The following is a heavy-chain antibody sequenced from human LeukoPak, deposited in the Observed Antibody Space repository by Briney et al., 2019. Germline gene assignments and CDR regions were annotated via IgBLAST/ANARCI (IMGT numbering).Heavy chain of an antibody. V-gene: IGHV4-39*01. Sequence: PSETLSLTCTVSGGSISSTSYYWGWIRQPPGKVLEWIGSIYYSWDTYYNLSLKSRVTISVDTSKNQFSLKLRSVTAADTAVYYCATTSYYYDSPDYWGQGTLVTVSS. CDR1: GGSISSTSYY. CDR2: IYYSWDT. CDR3: ATTSYYYDSPDY. J-gene: IGHJ4*02. D-gene: IGHD3-22*01.